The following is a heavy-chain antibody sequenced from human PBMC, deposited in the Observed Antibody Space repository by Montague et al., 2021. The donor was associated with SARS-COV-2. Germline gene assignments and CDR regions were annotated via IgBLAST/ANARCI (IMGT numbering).Heavy chain of an antibody. D-gene: IGHD6-13*01. Sequence: SETLSLTCTVSGGSISSSSYYWGWIRQPPGKGLEWIGSIYYSGSTYYNPSLKSRVTIPVDTTKNQFSLKLSSVTAADTAVYYCARVGRQQLVRLSGVDVWGQGTTVTVS. CDR3: ARVGRQQLVRLSGVDV. V-gene: IGHV4-39*07. CDR2: IYYSGST. CDR1: GGSISSSSYY. J-gene: IGHJ6*02.